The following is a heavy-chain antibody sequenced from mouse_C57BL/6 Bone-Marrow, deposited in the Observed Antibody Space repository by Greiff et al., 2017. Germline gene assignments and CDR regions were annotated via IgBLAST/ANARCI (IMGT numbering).Heavy chain of an antibody. J-gene: IGHJ2*01. Sequence: VQLKESGPELVKPGASVKIPCKASGYTFTDYNMDWVKQSHGKSLEWIGDINPNNGGTIYNQKFKGKATLTVDKSSSTAYMELRSLTSEDTAVYYCARSRLYDGYYDFDYWGQGTTLTVSS. CDR2: INPNNGGT. D-gene: IGHD2-3*01. V-gene: IGHV1-18*01. CDR1: GYTFTDYN. CDR3: ARSRLYDGYYDFDY.